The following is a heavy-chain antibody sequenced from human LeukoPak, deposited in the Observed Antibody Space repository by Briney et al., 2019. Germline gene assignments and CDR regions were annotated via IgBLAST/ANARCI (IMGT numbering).Heavy chain of an antibody. V-gene: IGHV3-21*01. CDR2: ISSSSSYI. CDR1: GFTFSSYP. J-gene: IGHJ5*02. D-gene: IGHD3-3*02. CDR3: ARAISKGYNWFDP. Sequence: GGSLRLSCAASGFTFSSYPMSWVRQAPGKGLEWVSSISSSSSYIYYADSVKGRFTISRDNAKNSLYLQMNSLRAEDTAVYYCARAISKGYNWFDPWGQGTLVTVSS.